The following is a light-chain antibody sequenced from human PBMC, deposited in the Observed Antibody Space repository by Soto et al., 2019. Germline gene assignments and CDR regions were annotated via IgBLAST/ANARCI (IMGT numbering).Light chain of an antibody. CDR2: RAS. Sequence: DIQMTQSPSTLSASVGDTVTITCRASQSIGDYLDWHQQIPGRAPKAVIYRASRLETGVPSRFSGSGSWTEFTLTINSLQPDDSATYYCQQYSNSPMTFGGGTKVDIK. J-gene: IGKJ4*01. CDR3: QQYSNSPMT. CDR1: QSIGDY. V-gene: IGKV1-5*03.